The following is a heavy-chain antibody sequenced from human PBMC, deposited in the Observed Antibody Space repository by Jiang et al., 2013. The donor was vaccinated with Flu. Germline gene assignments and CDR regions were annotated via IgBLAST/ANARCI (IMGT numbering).Heavy chain of an antibody. V-gene: IGHV1-69*04. CDR1: GGTFSSYA. CDR2: IIPILGIA. CDR3: ARDLALNEVVPATTDY. J-gene: IGHJ4*02. Sequence: GAEVKKPGSSVKVSCKASGGTFSSYAISWVRQAPGQGLEWMGRIIPILGIANYAQKFQGRVTITADKSTSTAYMELSSLRSEDTAVYYCARDLALNEVVPATTDYWGQGTLVTVSS. D-gene: IGHD2-2*01.